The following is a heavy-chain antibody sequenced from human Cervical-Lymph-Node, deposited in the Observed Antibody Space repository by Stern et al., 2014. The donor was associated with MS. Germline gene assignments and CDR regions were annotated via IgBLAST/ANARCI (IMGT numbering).Heavy chain of an antibody. D-gene: IGHD1-1*01. V-gene: IGHV3-15*01. Sequence: EVQLVESGGGLVKPGGSLRLSCAASGFIFNNAWMSWVRQAPGKGLEWVGRIKSKTDGGTIDYAEPVKGRFTISRDDSKNTLYLQMHTLKTEDTAVYYCTTTLWYKVYHWGQGTLVTVSS. CDR1: GFIFNNAW. CDR2: IKSKTDGGTI. J-gene: IGHJ4*02. CDR3: TTTLWYKVYH.